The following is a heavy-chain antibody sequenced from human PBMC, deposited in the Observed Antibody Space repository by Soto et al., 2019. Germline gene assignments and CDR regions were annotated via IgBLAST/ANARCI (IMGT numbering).Heavy chain of an antibody. Sequence: EVQLVESGGGLIQPGGSLRLSCAASEFTVSNHYMSWVRQAPGKGLEWVSAIYSSGSTYYADSVKGRFTISRDNSKNTLYLQRNSLRAEDTAIYYCARERPTDSWGQGTLVTVSS. V-gene: IGHV3-53*01. J-gene: IGHJ4*02. CDR3: ARERPTDS. CDR1: EFTVSNHY. CDR2: IYSSGST.